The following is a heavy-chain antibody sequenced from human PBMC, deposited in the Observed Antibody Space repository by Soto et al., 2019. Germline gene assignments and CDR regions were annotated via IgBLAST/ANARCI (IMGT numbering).Heavy chain of an antibody. J-gene: IGHJ4*02. CDR3: ARAVWQWLVPYYFDY. V-gene: IGHV1-18*01. Sequence: QVQLVQSGAEVKKPGASVKVSCKASGYTFTSYGISWVRQAPGQGLEWMGWISAYNGNTNYAQKLRGRVTMTTDTSTSTAYMELRRLRSDDTAVYYCARAVWQWLVPYYFDYWGQGTLVTVSS. CDR1: GYTFTSYG. CDR2: ISAYNGNT. D-gene: IGHD6-19*01.